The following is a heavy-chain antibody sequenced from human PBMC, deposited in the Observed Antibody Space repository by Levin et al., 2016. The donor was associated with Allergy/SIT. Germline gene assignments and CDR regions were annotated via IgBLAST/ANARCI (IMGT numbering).Heavy chain of an antibody. V-gene: IGHV3-23*01. Sequence: GESLKISCAASGFTFSSYAMSWVRQAPGKGLEWVSAISGSGGSTYYADSVKGRFTISRDNSKNTLYLQMTSLRAEDTAVYYCAKGVEMATMNIDYWGQGTLVTVSS. CDR3: AKGVEMATMNIDY. CDR1: GFTFSSYA. D-gene: IGHD5-24*01. J-gene: IGHJ4*02. CDR2: ISGSGGST.